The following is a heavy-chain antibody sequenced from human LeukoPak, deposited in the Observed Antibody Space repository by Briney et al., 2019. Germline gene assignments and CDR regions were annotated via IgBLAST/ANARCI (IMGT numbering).Heavy chain of an antibody. Sequence: PGGSLRLSCAASGFTFSDYYMSWIRQAPGKGLEWVSYISSSGSTIYYADSVKGRFTISRGNAKNSLYLQMNSLRAEDAAVYYCARDEDTAMVGIYYMDVWGKGTTVTVSS. CDR3: ARDEDTAMVGIYYMDV. V-gene: IGHV3-11*04. D-gene: IGHD5-18*01. J-gene: IGHJ6*03. CDR2: ISSSGSTI. CDR1: GFTFSDYY.